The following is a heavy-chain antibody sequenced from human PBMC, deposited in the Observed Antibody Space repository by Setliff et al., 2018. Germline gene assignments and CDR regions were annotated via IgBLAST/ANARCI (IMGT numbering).Heavy chain of an antibody. CDR1: GGTFSSYG. J-gene: IGHJ6*03. CDR3: AREGVDTRSSTDYRYYMDL. CDR2: TIPNLGTT. D-gene: IGHD5-18*01. V-gene: IGHV1-69*05. Sequence: GASVKVSCKASGGTFSSYGISWVRQAPGQGLEWLGGTIPNLGTTNYAQEFQGRVTIITGESTSTAYMELSSLRFEDTAVYYCAREGVDTRSSTDYRYYMDLWGKGTTVTVSS.